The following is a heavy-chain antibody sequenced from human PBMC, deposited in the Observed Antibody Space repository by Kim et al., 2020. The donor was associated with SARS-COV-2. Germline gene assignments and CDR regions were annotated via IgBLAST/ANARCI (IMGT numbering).Heavy chain of an antibody. CDR3: ARSSGWGRCYFDY. Sequence: SETLSLTCAVYGGSFSGYYWSWIRQPPGKGLEWIGEINHSGSTNYNPSLKSRVTISVDTSKNQFSLKLSSVTAADTAVYYCARSSGWGRCYFDYWGQG. V-gene: IGHV4-34*01. CDR2: INHSGST. CDR1: GGSFSGYY. D-gene: IGHD6-19*01. J-gene: IGHJ4*02.